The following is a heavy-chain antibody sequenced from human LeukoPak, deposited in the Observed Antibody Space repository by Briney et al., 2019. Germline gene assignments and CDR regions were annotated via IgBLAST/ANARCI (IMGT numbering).Heavy chain of an antibody. CDR2: ISSSSSYI. CDR3: AKGYSGYDWSLVDY. J-gene: IGHJ4*02. V-gene: IGHV3-21*01. D-gene: IGHD5-12*01. Sequence: GGSLRLSCAASGFTVGSNYMSWVRQAPGKGLEWVSSISSSSSYIYYADSVKGRFTISRDNSKNTLYLQMNSLRAEDTAVYYCAKGYSGYDWSLVDYWGQGTLVTVSS. CDR1: GFTVGSNY.